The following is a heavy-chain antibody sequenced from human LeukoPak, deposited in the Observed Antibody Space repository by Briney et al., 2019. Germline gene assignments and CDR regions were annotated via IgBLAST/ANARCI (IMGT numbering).Heavy chain of an antibody. Sequence: ASVKVSCKASGYTFTSYGISWVRQAPGQGLEWMGWISAYNGNTNYAQKLQGRVTMTTDTSTSTAYMELRSLRSDDTAVYYCAKDLVPAAIRTFGYWGQGTLVTVSS. CDR2: ISAYNGNT. CDR1: GYTFTSYG. J-gene: IGHJ4*02. D-gene: IGHD2-2*02. V-gene: IGHV1-18*01. CDR3: AKDLVPAAIRTFGY.